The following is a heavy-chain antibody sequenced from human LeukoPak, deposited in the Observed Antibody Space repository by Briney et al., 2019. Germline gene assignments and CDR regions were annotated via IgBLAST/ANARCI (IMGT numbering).Heavy chain of an antibody. V-gene: IGHV1-2*02. J-gene: IGHJ4*02. D-gene: IGHD3-10*01. CDR3: ARAMVRGVSNPFDY. CDR2: INPNSGGT. Sequence: ASVTVSCKASGYTFTGYYMHWVRQAPGQGLEWMGWINPNSGGTNYAQKFQGRVTMTRDTSTSTVYMELSSLRSEDTAVYYCARAMVRGVSNPFDYWGQGTLVTVSS. CDR1: GYTFTGYY.